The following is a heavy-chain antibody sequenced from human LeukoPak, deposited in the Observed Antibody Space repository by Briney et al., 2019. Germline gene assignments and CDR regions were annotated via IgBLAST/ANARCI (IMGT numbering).Heavy chain of an antibody. J-gene: IGHJ4*02. CDR2: TSSSSSTI. Sequence: GSLRLSCAASGFTFSSYSMNWVRQAPGKGLEWVSYTSSSSSTIYYADSVKGRFTISRDNAKNSLYLQMNSLRAEDTAVYYCARGGSYCDYWGQGTLVTVSS. D-gene: IGHD1-26*01. CDR3: ARGGSYCDY. CDR1: GFTFSSYS. V-gene: IGHV3-48*01.